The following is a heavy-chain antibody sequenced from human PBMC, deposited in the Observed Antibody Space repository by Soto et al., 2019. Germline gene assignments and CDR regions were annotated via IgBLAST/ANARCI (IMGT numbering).Heavy chain of an antibody. Sequence: GESLKISCAASGFTFSSYAMSWVRQAPGKGLEWVSAISGSGGSTYYADSVKGRFTISRDNSKNTLYLQMNSLRAEDTAVYYCAQGYYDYVWGSYRYTTPPFDYWGQGTLVTVSS. CDR2: ISGSGGST. J-gene: IGHJ4*02. CDR1: GFTFSSYA. D-gene: IGHD3-16*02. CDR3: AQGYYDYVWGSYRYTTPPFDY. V-gene: IGHV3-23*01.